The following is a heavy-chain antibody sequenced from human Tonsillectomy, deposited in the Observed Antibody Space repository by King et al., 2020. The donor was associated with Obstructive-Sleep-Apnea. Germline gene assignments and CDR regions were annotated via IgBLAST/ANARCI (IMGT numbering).Heavy chain of an antibody. CDR2: LSGSVGST. V-gene: IGHV3-23*04. J-gene: IGHJ4*02. CDR3: AKDAGVVGATLDY. D-gene: IGHD1-26*01. CDR1: GFTFSSYA. Sequence: VQLVESGGGLVQPGGSLRLSCAASGFTFSSYAMSWVRQAPGKGLEWVSALSGSVGSTYYADSVKGRFTIARDNSKNTLYLQMNSLRAEDTAVYYCAKDAGVVGATLDYWGQGTLVTVSS.